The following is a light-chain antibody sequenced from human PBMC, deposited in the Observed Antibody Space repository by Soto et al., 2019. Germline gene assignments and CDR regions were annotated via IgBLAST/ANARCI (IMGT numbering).Light chain of an antibody. CDR2: DVS. CDR1: SSDVGGYNH. J-gene: IGLJ2*01. V-gene: IGLV2-14*01. Sequence: QSALTQPASVSASPGQSITISCTGTSSDVGGYNHVSWYQQHPGKVPKFMIFDVSNRPSGVSNRFSGSKSGNTASLTISGLQAEDEADYYCGSYTSSNTVVFGGGTKLTVL. CDR3: GSYTSSNTVV.